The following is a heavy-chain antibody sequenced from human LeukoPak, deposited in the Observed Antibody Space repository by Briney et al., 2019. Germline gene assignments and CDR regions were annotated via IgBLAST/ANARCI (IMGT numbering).Heavy chain of an antibody. CDR1: GYTFTRHD. CDR2: IRSDNGET. V-gene: IGHV1-18*01. D-gene: IGHD3-22*01. J-gene: IGHJ4*02. Sequence: ASVKVSCKASGYTFTRHDMSWVRQAPGQGLEWMGWIRSDNGETKYAKNFQGRVTITTERSTTTAYMELRRLRSDDTAVYFCARDSSNTSRNYPYFDYWGQGTLVTVSS. CDR3: ARDSSNTSRNYPYFDY.